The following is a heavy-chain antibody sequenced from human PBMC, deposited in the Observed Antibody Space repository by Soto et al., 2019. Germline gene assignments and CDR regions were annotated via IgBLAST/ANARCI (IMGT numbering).Heavy chain of an antibody. CDR1: GGSIISYY. V-gene: IGHV4-59*08. J-gene: IGHJ6*03. Sequence: SETLSLTCTVSGGSIISYYWSWIRQPPGKGLEWIGYIYYSGSTNYNPSLKSRVTISVDTSKNQFSLKLSSVTAADTAVYYCARHSGPYYYGSGSRDLGYMDVWGKGTTVTVSS. CDR3: ARHSGPYYYGSGSRDLGYMDV. CDR2: IYYSGST. D-gene: IGHD3-10*01.